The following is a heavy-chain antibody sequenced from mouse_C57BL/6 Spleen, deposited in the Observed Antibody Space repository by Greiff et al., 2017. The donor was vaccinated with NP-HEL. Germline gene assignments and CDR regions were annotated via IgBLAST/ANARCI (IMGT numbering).Heavy chain of an antibody. CDR2: IHPNSGST. D-gene: IGHD1-1*01. Sequence: VQLQQPGAELVKPGASVKLSCKASGYTFTSYWMHWVKQRPGQGLEWIGMIHPNSGSTNYNEKFKSKATLTVDKSSSTAYMQLSSLTSEDSAVYYWAVITTVVASYYFDYWGQGTTLTVSS. J-gene: IGHJ2*01. CDR1: GYTFTSYW. CDR3: AVITTVVASYYFDY. V-gene: IGHV1-64*01.